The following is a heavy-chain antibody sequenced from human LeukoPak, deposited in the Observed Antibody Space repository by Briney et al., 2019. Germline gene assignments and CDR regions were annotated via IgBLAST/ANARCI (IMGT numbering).Heavy chain of an antibody. J-gene: IGHJ4*02. D-gene: IGHD3-10*01. CDR2: MNPKSGDT. CDR1: GYSFTNYD. Sequence: ASVKVSCKASGYSFTNYDINWVRQATGQGLEWMGWMNPKSGDTGYSQKFQGRVFITRDTSINTAYMELSSLGSDDTAVYYCARDLFYSVSGTYYNVGRVFNYWGQGTLVTVSS. CDR3: ARDLFYSVSGTYYNVGRVFNY. V-gene: IGHV1-8*03.